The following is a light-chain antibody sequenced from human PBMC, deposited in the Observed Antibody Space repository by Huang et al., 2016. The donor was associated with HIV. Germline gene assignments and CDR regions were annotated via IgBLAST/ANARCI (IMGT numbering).Light chain of an antibody. CDR1: QDISNY. Sequence: DIQMTQSPSAMSASVGDRVVITCRASQDISNYLAWFQQRPGKVPERLIFAASSLQSGVPSRVSGSGSGTEFTLTISSLQPEDFATYYCLQHNNYPYTFGQGTKLEIK. CDR3: LQHNNYPYT. J-gene: IGKJ2*01. V-gene: IGKV1-17*03. CDR2: AAS.